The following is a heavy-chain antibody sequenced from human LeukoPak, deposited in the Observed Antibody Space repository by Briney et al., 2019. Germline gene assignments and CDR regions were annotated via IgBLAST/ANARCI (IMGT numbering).Heavy chain of an antibody. J-gene: IGHJ4*02. V-gene: IGHV3-30*04. D-gene: IGHD3-10*01. CDR2: TSQYGDNK. Sequence: HAGGSLRLSCAASGFSFTSYTMHWVRQAPGEGLEWVAATSQYGDNKYYADSVKGRFTISRDNSKNTLYLQMNSLRPEDTAVYFCARKSLWFKYYDYWGQGMLVTVSS. CDR1: GFSFTSYT. CDR3: ARKSLWFKYYDY.